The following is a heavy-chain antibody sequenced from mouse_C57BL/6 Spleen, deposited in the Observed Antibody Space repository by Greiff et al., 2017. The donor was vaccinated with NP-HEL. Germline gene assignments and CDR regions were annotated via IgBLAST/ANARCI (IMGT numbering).Heavy chain of an antibody. CDR2: ISYSGST. V-gene: IGHV3-1*01. Sequence: EVKLQESGPGMVKPSQSLSLTCTVTGYSITSGYDWHWIRHFPGNKLEWMGYISYSGSTNYNPSLKSRISITHDTSKNHFFLKLNSVTTEDTATYYCARDGDYYGSSYDWYFDVWGTGTTVTVSS. J-gene: IGHJ1*03. CDR1: GYSITSGYD. D-gene: IGHD1-1*01. CDR3: ARDGDYYGSSYDWYFDV.